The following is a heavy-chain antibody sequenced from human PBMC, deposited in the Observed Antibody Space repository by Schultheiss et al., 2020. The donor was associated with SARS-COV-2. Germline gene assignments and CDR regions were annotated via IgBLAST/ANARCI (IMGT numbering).Heavy chain of an antibody. CDR1: GGSFSGYY. D-gene: IGHD3-10*01. Sequence: SETLSLTCAVYGGSFSGYYWSWIRQPPGKGLEWIGEINHSGSTNYNPSLKSRVTISVDTSKNQFSLKLSSVTAADTAVYYCASHKKITMVRGVMVYGMDVWGQGTTVTVSS. CDR3: ASHKKITMVRGVMVYGMDV. CDR2: INHSGST. J-gene: IGHJ6*02. V-gene: IGHV4-34*01.